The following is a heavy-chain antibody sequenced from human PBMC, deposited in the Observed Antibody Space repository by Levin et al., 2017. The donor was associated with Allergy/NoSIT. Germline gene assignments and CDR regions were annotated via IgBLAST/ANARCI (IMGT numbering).Heavy chain of an antibody. CDR1: GFTFSSYA. D-gene: IGHD2-15*01. CDR2: ISGSGGST. Sequence: GESLKISCAASGFTFSSYAMSWVRQAPGKGLEWVSAISGSGGSTYYADSVKGRFTISRDNSKNTLYLQMNSLRAEDTAVYYCAKYQAGYCSGGSCLIYYYYGMDVWGQGTTVTVSS. CDR3: AKYQAGYCSGGSCLIYYYYGMDV. J-gene: IGHJ6*02. V-gene: IGHV3-23*01.